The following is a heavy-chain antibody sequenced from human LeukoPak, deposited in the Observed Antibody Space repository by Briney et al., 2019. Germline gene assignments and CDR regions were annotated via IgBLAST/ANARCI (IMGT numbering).Heavy chain of an antibody. CDR2: IYYSGST. CDR3: ARIGGYSYGPNYFEQ. D-gene: IGHD5-18*01. Sequence: PSETLSLTCTVSGGSISSYYWSWIRQPPGKGLEWIGYIYYSGSTNYNPSLKSRVTISVDTSKNQFSLKLSSVTAADTAVYYCARIGGYSYGPNYFEQWGQGTLVNVSS. CDR1: GGSISSYY. V-gene: IGHV4-59*08. J-gene: IGHJ4*02.